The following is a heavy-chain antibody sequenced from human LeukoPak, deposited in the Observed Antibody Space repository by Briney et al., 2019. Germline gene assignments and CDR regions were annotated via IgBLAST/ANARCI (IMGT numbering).Heavy chain of an antibody. CDR2: ISTTGNI. D-gene: IGHD1-26*01. Sequence: SQTLSLTCIVSGGSISSGSYYWSWMRQPAGKGLEWIGRISTTGNINYNPSLKSRGTISVDMSNNQFSLKLSSVTAADTAVYYCARQRMEHWYFDLWGRGTLVTVSS. CDR3: ARQRMEHWYFDL. CDR1: GGSISSGSYY. V-gene: IGHV4-61*02. J-gene: IGHJ2*01.